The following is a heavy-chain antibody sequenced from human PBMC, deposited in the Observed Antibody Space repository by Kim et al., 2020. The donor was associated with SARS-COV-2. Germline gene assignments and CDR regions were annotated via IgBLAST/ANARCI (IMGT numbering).Heavy chain of an antibody. Sequence: GGSLRLSCAASGFTFGDYAMHWVRQAPGKGLEWVSGISWNSGSIGYADSVKGRFTISRDNAKNSLYLQMNSLGAEDTALYYCAKDHKLRFLEWLSFGGYFDYWGQGTLVTVSS. CDR2: ISWNSGSI. CDR1: GFTFGDYA. V-gene: IGHV3-9*01. CDR3: AKDHKLRFLEWLSFGGYFDY. J-gene: IGHJ4*02. D-gene: IGHD3-3*01.